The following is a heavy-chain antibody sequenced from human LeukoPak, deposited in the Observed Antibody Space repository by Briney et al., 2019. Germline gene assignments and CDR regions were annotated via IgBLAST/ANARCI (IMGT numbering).Heavy chain of an antibody. Sequence: GGSLRLSCAASGFTFSSYSMNWVRQAPGKGLEWVSCISSSSSTIYYADSVKGRFTISRDNAKNSLFLQMNSLRDEDTAVYYCARARPDSSGYYYELYHYYGTDVWGQGTLVTVSS. J-gene: IGHJ6*02. CDR2: ISSSSSTI. CDR3: ARARPDSSGYYYELYHYYGTDV. V-gene: IGHV3-48*02. CDR1: GFTFSSYS. D-gene: IGHD3-22*01.